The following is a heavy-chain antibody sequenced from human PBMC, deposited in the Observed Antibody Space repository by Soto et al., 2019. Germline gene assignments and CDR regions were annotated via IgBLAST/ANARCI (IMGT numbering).Heavy chain of an antibody. D-gene: IGHD3-9*01. CDR3: TRGYDILTGYYTT. V-gene: IGHV3-49*04. CDR1: GFTFGDYA. J-gene: IGHJ5*02. CDR2: TRSKAYGGTT. Sequence: GGSLRLSCTASGFTFGDYAMSWVRQAPGKGLEWGGFTRSKAYGGTTEYAASVKGRFTISRDDSKSIAYLQMNSLKTEDTAVYYCTRGYDILTGYYTTWGQGTLVTVSS.